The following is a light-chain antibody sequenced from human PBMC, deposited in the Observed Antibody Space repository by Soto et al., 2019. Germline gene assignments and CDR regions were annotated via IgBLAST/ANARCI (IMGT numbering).Light chain of an antibody. CDR2: EGS. CDR1: SSDVGSYNL. V-gene: IGLV2-23*01. CDR3: CSYAGNSTHVV. Sequence: QSVLTQPASVSGSPGQSITISCTGTSSDVGSYNLVSWYQQHPGKAPKLMIYEGSKRPSGVSNRFSGSKSGNTASLTISGLQAEDEAAYYCCSYAGNSTHVVFGGGTQLTVL. J-gene: IGLJ2*01.